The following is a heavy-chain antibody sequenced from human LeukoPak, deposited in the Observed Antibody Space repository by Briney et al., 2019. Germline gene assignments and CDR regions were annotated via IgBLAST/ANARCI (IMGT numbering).Heavy chain of an antibody. CDR1: GFIFNNYA. Sequence: GGSLRLSSAGPGFIFNNYAMHWVRQPPGKGLEWVSGISWNSGTIDYADSVRGRFTISRDNAKNSLYLQMDSLRVEDTAFYYCAKDNRRHYTSGPNPDSLHWGQGALVTVSS. V-gene: IGHV3-9*01. CDR2: ISWNSGTI. J-gene: IGHJ4*02. CDR3: AKDNRRHYTSGPNPDSLH. D-gene: IGHD6-19*01.